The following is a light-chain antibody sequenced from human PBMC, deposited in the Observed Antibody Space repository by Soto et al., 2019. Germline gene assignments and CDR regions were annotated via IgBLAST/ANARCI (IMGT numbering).Light chain of an antibody. V-gene: IGKV3-11*01. Sequence: EIVLTQSPATLSLSPGERATCSCRASQSVSRYLAWYQQKPGQAPRLLIYDASNRATGIPARFSGSGSGTDFTLTISSLEPEDFAVYYCQQRSDWPSTFGGGTKVQIK. CDR2: DAS. CDR3: QQRSDWPST. CDR1: QSVSRY. J-gene: IGKJ4*01.